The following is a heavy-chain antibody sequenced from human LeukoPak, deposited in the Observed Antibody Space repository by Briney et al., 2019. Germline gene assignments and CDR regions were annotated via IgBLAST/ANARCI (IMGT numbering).Heavy chain of an antibody. V-gene: IGHV3-30*04. D-gene: IGHD1-1*01. CDR2: ISYDGSNK. Sequence: PGGSLRLSCAASGFTFSSYAMHWVRQAPGKGLEWVAVISYDGSNKYYADSVKGRFTISRDNSKNTLYLQMNSLRAEDTAVYYCAKDATGTTFDYWGQGTLVTVSS. J-gene: IGHJ4*02. CDR3: AKDATGTTFDY. CDR1: GFTFSSYA.